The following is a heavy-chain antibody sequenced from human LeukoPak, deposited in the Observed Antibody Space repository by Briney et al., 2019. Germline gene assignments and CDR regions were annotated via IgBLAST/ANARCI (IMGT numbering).Heavy chain of an antibody. J-gene: IGHJ4*02. D-gene: IGHD2-15*01. CDR3: AKDYSDSRVADVFFEY. CDR1: GLTFSDYA. V-gene: IGHV3-23*01. CDR2: ITSGFTP. Sequence: PGGSLRLSCAASGLTFSDYAMSWFRQAPGKWLEWVSGITSGFTPHYADSVKGRFTISRDNSKNTFHLQLNSLRAEDTAVYYCAKDYSDSRVADVFFEYWGQGTLVTVSS.